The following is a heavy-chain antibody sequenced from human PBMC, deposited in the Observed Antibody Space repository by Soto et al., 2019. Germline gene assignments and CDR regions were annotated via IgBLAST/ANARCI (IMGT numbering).Heavy chain of an antibody. V-gene: IGHV1-3*01. CDR3: ARSIQLWYPLDFDY. J-gene: IGHJ4*02. CDR1: GYTFTSYA. Sequence: ASVKVSCKASGYTFTSYAMHWVRQAPGQRLEWMGWINAGNGNTKYSQKFQGRVTITRDTSASTAYMELSSLRSEDTAVYYCARSIQLWYPLDFDYWGQGTLVTVSS. D-gene: IGHD5-18*01. CDR2: INAGNGNT.